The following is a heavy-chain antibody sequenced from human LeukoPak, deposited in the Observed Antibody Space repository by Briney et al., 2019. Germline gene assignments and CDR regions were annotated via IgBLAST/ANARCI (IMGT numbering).Heavy chain of an antibody. CDR3: ARVLVPAGGGVVDY. Sequence: ASVKVSCKASGYTFTSYGISWVRQAPGQGLEWMGWISAYNVNTNYAQILQGRVTMTTDTSTSTAYMELRSLRSDDTAVYYCARVLVPAGGGVVDYWAREPWSPSPQ. CDR2: ISAYNVNT. D-gene: IGHD3-16*01. V-gene: IGHV1-18*01. CDR1: GYTFTSYG. J-gene: IGHJ4*02.